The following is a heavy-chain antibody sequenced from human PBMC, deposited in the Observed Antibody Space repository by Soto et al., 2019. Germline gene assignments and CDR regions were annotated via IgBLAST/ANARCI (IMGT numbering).Heavy chain of an antibody. Sequence: QRGGSLRLSCAASGFTVSSNYMSWVRQAPGKGLEWVSVIYSGGSTYYADSVKGRFTISRDNSKNTLYLQMKRLRAEDTAVYYCGTEGGLYYGPWISWLDTWGQGALVTVSS. CDR1: GFTVSSNY. CDR2: IYSGGST. CDR3: GTEGGLYYGPWISWLDT. V-gene: IGHV3-53*01. J-gene: IGHJ5*02. D-gene: IGHD3-16*01.